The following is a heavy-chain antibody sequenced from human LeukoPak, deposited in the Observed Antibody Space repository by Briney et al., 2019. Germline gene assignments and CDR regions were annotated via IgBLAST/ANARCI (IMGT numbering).Heavy chain of an antibody. D-gene: IGHD3-10*01. V-gene: IGHV3-21*01. CDR3: ARDQFAVAETKYYYGSGSPYYYYYGMDV. CDR2: ISSSSSYI. Sequence: PGGSLRLSCAASGFTFSSYSMNWVRQAPGKGLEWVSSISSSSSYIYYADSVKGRFTISRDNAKNSLYLQMNSLRAEDTAVYYCARDQFAVAETKYYYGSGSPYYYYYGMDVWGQGTTVTVSS. J-gene: IGHJ6*02. CDR1: GFTFSSYS.